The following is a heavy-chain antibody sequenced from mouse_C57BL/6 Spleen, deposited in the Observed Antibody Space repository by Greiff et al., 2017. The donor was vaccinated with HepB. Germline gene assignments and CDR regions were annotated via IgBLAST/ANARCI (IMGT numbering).Heavy chain of an antibody. V-gene: IGHV1-64*01. CDR2: IHPNSGST. D-gene: IGHD1-1*01. J-gene: IGHJ1*03. CDR1: GYTFTSYW. CDR3: ASHYYGSRWYFDV. Sequence: VQLQQSGAELVKPGASVKLSCKASGYTFTSYWMHWVKQRPGQGLEWIGMIHPNSGSTNYNEKFKSKATLTVDKSSSTAYMQLSSLTSEDSAVYYCASHYYGSRWYFDVWGTGTTVTVSS.